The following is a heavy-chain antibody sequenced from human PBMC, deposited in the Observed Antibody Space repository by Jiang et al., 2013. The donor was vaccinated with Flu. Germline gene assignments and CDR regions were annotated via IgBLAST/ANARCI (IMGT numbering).Heavy chain of an antibody. CDR3: ARDMVASPTQDWYFDL. CDR1: GGTFSSYA. D-gene: IGHD5-12*01. V-gene: IGHV1-69*04. J-gene: IGHJ2*01. CDR2: IIPILGIA. Sequence: KPGSSVKVSCKASGGTFSSYAISWVRQAPGQGLEWMGRIIPILGIANYAQKFQGRVTITADNSKNTLYLQMNSLRAEDTAVYYCARDMVASPTQDWYFDLWGRGTLVTVSS.